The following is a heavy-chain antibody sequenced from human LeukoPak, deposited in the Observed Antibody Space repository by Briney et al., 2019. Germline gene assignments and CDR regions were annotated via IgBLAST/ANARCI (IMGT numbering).Heavy chain of an antibody. J-gene: IGHJ4*02. V-gene: IGHV3-21*01. CDR1: GFTFSSYS. CDR2: ISSSSSYI. D-gene: IGHD1-26*01. Sequence: GGSPRLSCAASGFTFSSYSMNWVRQAPGKGLEWVSSISSSSSYIYYADSVKGRFTISRDNAKNSLYLQMNSLRAEDTAVYYCARDRGGYSGSYNFMDYWGQGTLVTVSS. CDR3: ARDRGGYSGSYNFMDY.